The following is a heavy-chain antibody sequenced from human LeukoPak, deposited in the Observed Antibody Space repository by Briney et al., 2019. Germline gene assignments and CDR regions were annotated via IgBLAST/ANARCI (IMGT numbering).Heavy chain of an antibody. CDR1: GYTFTSYA. V-gene: IGHV1-3*01. Sequence: ASVKVSCTASGYTFTSYAMHWVRQAPGQRLEWMGWINAGNGNTKYSQKFQGRVTITRDTSASTAYMELSSLRSEDTAVYYCARDRAWCSSTGCYTVFRNWFDPWGQGTLVTVSS. J-gene: IGHJ5*02. CDR2: INAGNGNT. CDR3: ARDRAWCSSTGCYTVFRNWFDP. D-gene: IGHD2-2*02.